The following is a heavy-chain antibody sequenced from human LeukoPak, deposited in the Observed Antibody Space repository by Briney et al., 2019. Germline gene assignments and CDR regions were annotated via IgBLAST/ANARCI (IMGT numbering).Heavy chain of an antibody. CDR3: ARGGVVPAAFFDY. Sequence: GASVKVSCKASGYTFTSYGISWVRQAPGQGLEWMGIINPSGGSTSYAQKFQGRVTMTRDTSTSTVYMELSSLRSEDTAVYYCARGGVVPAAFFDYWGQGTLVTVSS. CDR1: GYTFTSYG. CDR2: INPSGGST. J-gene: IGHJ4*02. D-gene: IGHD2-2*01. V-gene: IGHV1-46*01.